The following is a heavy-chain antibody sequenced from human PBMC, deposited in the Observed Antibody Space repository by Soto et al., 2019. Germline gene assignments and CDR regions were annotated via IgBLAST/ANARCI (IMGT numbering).Heavy chain of an antibody. CDR1: GYSFTSYW. J-gene: IGHJ3*02. V-gene: IGHV5-51*01. D-gene: IGHD4-17*01. CDR3: PSNIPTTVTTGAFDI. CDR2: IYPGDSDT. Sequence: PGESLKISCKGSGYSFTSYWIGWVRQMPGKGLEWMGIIYPGDSDTRYSPSFQGQVTISADKSISTAYLQWSSLKASDTAMYYCPSNIPTTVTTGAFDIWGQGPMVTVS.